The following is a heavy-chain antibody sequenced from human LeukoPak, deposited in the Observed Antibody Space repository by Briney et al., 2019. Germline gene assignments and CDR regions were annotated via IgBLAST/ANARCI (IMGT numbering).Heavy chain of an antibody. D-gene: IGHD3-10*01. V-gene: IGHV4-30-4*01. CDR3: ASLYGSGSYTYNWFDL. CDR2: IYYSGST. J-gene: IGHJ5*02. Sequence: SQTLSLTWTVSGGSISSGDYYWSWIRQPPGKGLEWIGYIYYSGSTYYNPSLKSRVTISVDTSKNQFSLKLSSVTAADTAVYYCASLYGSGSYTYNWFDLWGQGTLVTVSS. CDR1: GGSISSGDYY.